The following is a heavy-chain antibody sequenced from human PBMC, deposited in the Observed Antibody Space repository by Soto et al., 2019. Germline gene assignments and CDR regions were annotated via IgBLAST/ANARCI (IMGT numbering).Heavy chain of an antibody. Sequence: GGSLRLSCAASGFTFSNYAMIWVRQAPGMGLEWVSSVSVSGGDTYYADSVKGRFTISRDNSKKTVYLQMNSLRAEDTAIYYCAKNPLFGGVIVWGQGTLVTVSS. J-gene: IGHJ4*02. CDR1: GFTFSNYA. D-gene: IGHD3-16*02. CDR2: VSVSGGDT. CDR3: AKNPLFGGVIV. V-gene: IGHV3-23*01.